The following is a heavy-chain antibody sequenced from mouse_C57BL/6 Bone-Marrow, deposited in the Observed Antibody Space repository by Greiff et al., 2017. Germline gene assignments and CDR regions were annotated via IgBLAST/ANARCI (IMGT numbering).Heavy chain of an antibody. Sequence: SGAELVKPGASVKLSCKASGYTFTSYWMHWVKQRPGPGLEWIGMIHPNSGSTNYNEKFKSKATLTVDKSSSTAYMQLSSLTSEDSAVYYCARSRLYDYDSDYFDYWGQGTTLTVSS. CDR1: GYTFTSYW. J-gene: IGHJ2*01. D-gene: IGHD2-4*01. CDR3: ARSRLYDYDSDYFDY. CDR2: IHPNSGST. V-gene: IGHV1-64*01.